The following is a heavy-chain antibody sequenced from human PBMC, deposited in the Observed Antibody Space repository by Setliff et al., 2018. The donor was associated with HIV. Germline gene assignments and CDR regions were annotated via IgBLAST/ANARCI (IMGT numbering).Heavy chain of an antibody. J-gene: IGHJ6*02. D-gene: IGHD4-17*01. CDR3: ARGGPTVAFGLDV. V-gene: IGHV4-38-2*01. CDR2: IYHHGTT. Sequence: PSETLSLTCAVSGYSISSGYYWGWIRQPPGKRLEWIGNIYHHGTTYYYPSLKGRVTISLDTSNNQFSLNLNSVTAADTAVYYCARGGPTVAFGLDVWGQGTTVT. CDR1: GYSISSGYY.